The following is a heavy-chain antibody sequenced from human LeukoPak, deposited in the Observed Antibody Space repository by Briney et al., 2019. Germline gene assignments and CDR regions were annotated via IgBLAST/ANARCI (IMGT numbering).Heavy chain of an antibody. D-gene: IGHD6-6*01. CDR2: IHYSGST. CDR3: ARHSSLQGYYFDY. J-gene: IGHJ4*02. CDR1: GGSISSSTYY. V-gene: IGHV4-30-4*08. Sequence: SQTLSLTCTVSGGSISSSTYYWTWIRQHPGKGPEWIGYIHYSGSTYYHPSLKSRVTISVDTSKNQFSLKLRSVTAADTAVYYCARHSSLQGYYFDYWGQGTLVTVSS.